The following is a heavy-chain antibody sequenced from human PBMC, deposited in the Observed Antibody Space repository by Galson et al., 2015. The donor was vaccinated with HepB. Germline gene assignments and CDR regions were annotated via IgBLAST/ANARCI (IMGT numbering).Heavy chain of an antibody. J-gene: IGHJ4*02. V-gene: IGHV3-43*01. CDR2: ISWDGGST. CDR3: AKDMTVSKDYGDYGFDF. Sequence: SLRLSCAASGFTFDDYTMHWVRQAPGKGLEWVSLISWDGGSTHYTDYVKGRFTISRDNSKNSLYLQMNSLRAEDTALYYCAKDMTVSKDYGDYGFDFWGQGTLVTVSS. D-gene: IGHD4-17*01. CDR1: GFTFDDYT.